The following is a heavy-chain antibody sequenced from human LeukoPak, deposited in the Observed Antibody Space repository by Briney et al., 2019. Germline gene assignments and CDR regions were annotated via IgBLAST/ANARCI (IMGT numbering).Heavy chain of an antibody. D-gene: IGHD3-10*01. CDR2: ISGSGGST. CDR1: GFTFSSYG. Sequence: GALRLSCAASGFTFSSYGMSWVRQAPGKGLEWASAISGSGGSTYYADSVRGRFTISRDNSKNTLYLQMNSLRAEDTAVYYCAKEYGSGSYYSDWGQGTLVTVSS. CDR3: AKEYGSGSYYSD. J-gene: IGHJ4*02. V-gene: IGHV3-23*01.